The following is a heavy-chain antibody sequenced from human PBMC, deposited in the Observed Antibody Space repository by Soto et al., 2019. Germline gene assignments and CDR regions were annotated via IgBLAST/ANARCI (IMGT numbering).Heavy chain of an antibody. Sequence: QVQLQESGPGLVKPSETLSLTCTVPGGSISSYYWSWIRQPPGKGLEWIGYIFYSGSTNYNPSLKGRVTISVDTSKNQFSLKLSSVTAADMAVYYCAKSRPNYYYCYGMDVWGQGTTVTVSS. CDR3: AKSRPNYYYCYGMDV. J-gene: IGHJ6*02. CDR1: GGSISSYY. V-gene: IGHV4-59*01. CDR2: IFYSGST.